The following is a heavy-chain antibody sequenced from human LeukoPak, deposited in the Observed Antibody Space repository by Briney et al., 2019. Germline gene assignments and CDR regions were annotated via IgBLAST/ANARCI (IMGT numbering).Heavy chain of an antibody. CDR2: IIPILDIA. J-gene: IGHJ6*02. CDR3: ARDQGVTDPPPYGLDV. D-gene: IGHD3-10*01. Sequence: ASVKVSCKASGGTFSSYAISWVRQAPGQGRECMGTIIPILDIATYAQKFQGRVTITADKSTSTAYMELSSLSSEDTAVYYCARDQGVTDPPPYGLDVWGQGTTVTVSS. CDR1: GGTFSSYA. V-gene: IGHV1-69*04.